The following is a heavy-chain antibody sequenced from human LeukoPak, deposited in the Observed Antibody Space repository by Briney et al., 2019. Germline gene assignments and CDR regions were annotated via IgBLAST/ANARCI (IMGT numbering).Heavy chain of an antibody. J-gene: IGHJ4*01. Sequence: SETLSLTCTVSGGSISSSSYYWGWIRQPPGKGLEWIGSIYYSGSTNQKPSLRSRVTISVDTSKNQVSLKLSSVTAADTAVYYCARSDIWGSYRFLDYWGQGILVTVSS. CDR3: ARSDIWGSYRFLDY. CDR1: GGSISSSSYY. CDR2: IYYSGST. D-gene: IGHD3-16*02. V-gene: IGHV4-39*07.